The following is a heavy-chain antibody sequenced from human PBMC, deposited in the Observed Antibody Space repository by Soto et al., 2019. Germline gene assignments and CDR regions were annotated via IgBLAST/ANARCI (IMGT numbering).Heavy chain of an antibody. CDR2: IYPCDSDT. V-gene: IGHV5-51*01. J-gene: IGHJ6*02. Sequence: GESLKISCNGSGYCFTIYLIGLVLPIPGKCLEWMWIIYPCDSDTRYSPSFQGQVTISADKSISTAYLQWSSLKASDTAMYYCARGLTSRYYYGMDVWGQGTTVTVSS. D-gene: IGHD3-16*01. CDR1: GYCFTIYL. CDR3: ARGLTSRYYYGMDV.